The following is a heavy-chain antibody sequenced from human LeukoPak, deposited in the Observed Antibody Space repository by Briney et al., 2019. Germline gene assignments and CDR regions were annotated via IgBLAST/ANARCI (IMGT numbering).Heavy chain of an antibody. Sequence: GGSLRLSCAASGFPFSSYWMSWVRQAPGKGLEWVANIKQDGSEKYYVDSVKGRFTISRDNAKNSLYLQMNSLRAEDTAVYYCARDEWVVAATNYYYGMDVWGQGTTVTVSS. CDR3: ARDEWVVAATNYYYGMDV. CDR1: GFPFSSYW. V-gene: IGHV3-7*03. J-gene: IGHJ6*02. CDR2: IKQDGSEK. D-gene: IGHD2-15*01.